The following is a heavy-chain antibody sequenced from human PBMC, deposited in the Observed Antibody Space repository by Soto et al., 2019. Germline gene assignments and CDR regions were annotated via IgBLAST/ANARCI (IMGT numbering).Heavy chain of an antibody. CDR3: ASGYYYDSSGYYPPFDY. CDR2: IIPIFGTA. Sequence: VKVSCKASGGTFSSYAISWVRQAPGQGLEWMGGIIPIFGTANYAQKFQGRVTITADESTSTAYMELSSLRSEDTAVYYCASGYYYDSSGYYPPFDYWGQGTLVTVSS. J-gene: IGHJ4*02. D-gene: IGHD3-22*01. V-gene: IGHV1-69*13. CDR1: GGTFSSYA.